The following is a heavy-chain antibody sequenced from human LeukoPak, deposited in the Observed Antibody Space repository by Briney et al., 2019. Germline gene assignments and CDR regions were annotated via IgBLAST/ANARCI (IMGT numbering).Heavy chain of an antibody. CDR3: SLLAVASPQDY. D-gene: IGHD6-19*01. CDR2: ISSGGTIT. J-gene: IGHJ4*02. Sequence: PGGSLRLSCAASGFSFSTYEMHWVRQATGKGLQWVSDISSGGTITYYADSVRGRFTTSRDNAKNLLYLQMHSLRAEDTAIYYCSLLAVASPQDYWGQGTLVTVSS. V-gene: IGHV3-48*03. CDR1: GFSFSTYE.